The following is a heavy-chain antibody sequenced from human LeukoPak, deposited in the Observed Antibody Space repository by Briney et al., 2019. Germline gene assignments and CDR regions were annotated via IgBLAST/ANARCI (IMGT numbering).Heavy chain of an antibody. D-gene: IGHD3-16*01. CDR2: IKEDGSEK. Sequence: GGSLRLSCAASGFTFSNYWMSWVRQAPGKGLEWVANIKEDGSEKYYVDSVKRRFTISRDNAKNSLYLQMNSLRAEDTAVYYCARRGSLDYWGQGTLVTVSS. CDR3: ARRGSLDY. CDR1: GFTFSNYW. V-gene: IGHV3-7*01. J-gene: IGHJ4*02.